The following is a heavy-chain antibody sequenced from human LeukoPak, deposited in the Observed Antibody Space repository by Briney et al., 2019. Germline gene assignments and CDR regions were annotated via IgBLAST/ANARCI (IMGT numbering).Heavy chain of an antibody. D-gene: IGHD6-19*01. CDR1: GYSFTTYW. V-gene: IGHV5-51*01. J-gene: IGHJ4*02. CDR2: RYPGDSDT. Sequence: PVESLKISCKGSGYSFTTYWIGWARQMPGKGLEWMGIRYPGDSDTRYSPSFQGQATISVDKSLNTAYLQWSSLRASDTAIYYCARHLSDSDWRKLDYWGQGTLVTVTS. CDR3: ARHLSDSDWRKLDY.